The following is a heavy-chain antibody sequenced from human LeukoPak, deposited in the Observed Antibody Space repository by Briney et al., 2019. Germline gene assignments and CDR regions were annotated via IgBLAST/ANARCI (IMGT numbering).Heavy chain of an antibody. CDR3: ARHSHYGSGSWWGNRFDP. V-gene: IGHV4-59*08. CDR2: IYSSGSS. J-gene: IGHJ5*02. Sequence: SETLSLTCTVSGDSISSYYWSWIRQAPGKGLEWIAYIYSSGSSRNNPSLKSRVTISVDTSKNQFSLKLSSVTAGDTAVYYCARHSHYGSGSWWGNRFDPWGQGTLVTVSS. CDR1: GDSISSYY. D-gene: IGHD3-10*01.